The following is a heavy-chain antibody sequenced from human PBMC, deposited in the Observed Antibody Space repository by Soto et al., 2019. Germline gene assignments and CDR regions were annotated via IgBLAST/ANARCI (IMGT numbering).Heavy chain of an antibody. J-gene: IGHJ4*02. D-gene: IGHD6-19*01. Sequence: QGQLVQSGVEVKKPGASVKVSCKASGYTFISYGIGWVRQAPGQGLEWMGWITVNSGNTNYPQKFQGRVTMTTDTPTSTAYMELRSLTPDDTAVYYCGRGLGGGWYYFDYWGPGTLVTVSS. CDR1: GYTFISYG. CDR2: ITVNSGNT. CDR3: GRGLGGGWYYFDY. V-gene: IGHV1-18*01.